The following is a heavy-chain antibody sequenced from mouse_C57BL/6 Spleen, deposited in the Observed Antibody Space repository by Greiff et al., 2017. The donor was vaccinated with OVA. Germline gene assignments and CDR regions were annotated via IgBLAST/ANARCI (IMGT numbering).Heavy chain of an antibody. J-gene: IGHJ2*01. CDR3: TRSRYSNYPYYFDY. Sequence: VQRVESGAELVRPGASVTLSCKASGYTFTDYEMHWVKQTPVHGLEWIGAIDPETGGTAYNQKFKGKAILTADKSSSTAYMELRSLTSEDSAVYYCTRSRYSNYPYYFDYWGQGTTLTVSS. CDR1: GYTFTDYE. D-gene: IGHD2-5*01. V-gene: IGHV1-15*01. CDR2: IDPETGGT.